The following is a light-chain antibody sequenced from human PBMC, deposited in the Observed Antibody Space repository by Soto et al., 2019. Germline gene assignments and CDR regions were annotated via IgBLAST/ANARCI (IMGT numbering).Light chain of an antibody. Sequence: EVVMTQSPASLSVSPGESATLSCRASQSVSTNLAWYQQRPGQAPRLLIDSASTRANGITARFSGSGSGTEFTLTISSLQSEDFAIYYCQQYNTWPPMSFGQGTRLEIK. V-gene: IGKV3-15*01. CDR3: QQYNTWPPMS. CDR1: QSVSTN. J-gene: IGKJ5*01. CDR2: SAS.